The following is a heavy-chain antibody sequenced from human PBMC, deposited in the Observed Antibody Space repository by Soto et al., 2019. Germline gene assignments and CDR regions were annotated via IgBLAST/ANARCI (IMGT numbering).Heavy chain of an antibody. CDR2: ISAYNGNT. CDR3: ARDRGALYYYILTGYNPKTD. V-gene: IGHV1-18*01. CDR1: GYTFTSYG. J-gene: IGHJ4*02. Sequence: ASVKVSCKASGYTFTSYGISWVRQAPGQGLEWMGWISAYNGNTNYAQKLQGRVTMTTDTSTSTAYMELRSLRSDDTAVYYCARDRGALYYYILTGYNPKTDWGQAPLVTVFS. D-gene: IGHD3-9*01.